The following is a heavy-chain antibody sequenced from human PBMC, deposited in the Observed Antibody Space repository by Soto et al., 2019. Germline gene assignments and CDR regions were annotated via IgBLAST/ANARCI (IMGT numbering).Heavy chain of an antibody. J-gene: IGHJ6*02. D-gene: IGHD1-26*01. CDR1: GYSFSDYF. CDR3: ARIKWGLNYYNGMDV. CDR2: INPKTAAT. V-gene: IGHV1-2*02. Sequence: QVQLVQSGAEVKKSGASVKVSCKPSGYSFSDYFIQWVRQAPGQGLEWVAWINPKTAATNYAKKFQGRVSLPWDTSSPTAYMELTRLRPDDTAVYYCARIKWGLNYYNGMDVWGQGTTVIVSS.